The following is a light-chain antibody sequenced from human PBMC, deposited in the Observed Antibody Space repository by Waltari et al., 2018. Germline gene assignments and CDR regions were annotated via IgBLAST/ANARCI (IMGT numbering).Light chain of an antibody. CDR3: QHRGHWPPDAT. CDR1: QSVRSS. CDR2: DAS. J-gene: IGKJ3*01. V-gene: IGKV3-11*01. Sequence: EIVLTQSPATLSLSPGERATLSCRASQSVRSSLAWYQQQPGQSPRLLIYDASNRATAIPARFSGSGSGTDFTLTISSLEPEDFAVYYCQHRGHWPPDATFGPGTKVDIK.